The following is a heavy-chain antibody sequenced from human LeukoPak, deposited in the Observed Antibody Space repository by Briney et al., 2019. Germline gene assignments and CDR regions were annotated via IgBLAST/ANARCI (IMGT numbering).Heavy chain of an antibody. D-gene: IGHD2-2*01. Sequence: GGSLRLSCAASGFTFSSYSMNWVRQAPGKGLEWVSSISSSSSYIYYADSVKGRFTISRDNAKNSLYLQMNSLRAEDTAVYYCARVHCSGTSCYWDYWGQGTLVTVSS. CDR2: ISSSSSYI. CDR1: GFTFSSYS. CDR3: ARVHCSGTSCYWDY. V-gene: IGHV3-21*01. J-gene: IGHJ4*02.